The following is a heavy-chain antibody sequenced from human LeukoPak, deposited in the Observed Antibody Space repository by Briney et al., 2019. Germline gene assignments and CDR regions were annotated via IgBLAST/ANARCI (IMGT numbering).Heavy chain of an antibody. CDR2: IYYSGST. V-gene: IGHV4-31*03. Sequence: SETLSLTCTVSGGSISSGGYYWSWIRQHPGKGLEWIGYIYYSGSTYYNPSLKSRVTISVDTSKDQFSLKLSSVTAADTAVYYCARERTYGDSHFDYWGQGTLVTVSS. CDR3: ARERTYGDSHFDY. D-gene: IGHD4-17*01. J-gene: IGHJ4*02. CDR1: GGSISSGGYY.